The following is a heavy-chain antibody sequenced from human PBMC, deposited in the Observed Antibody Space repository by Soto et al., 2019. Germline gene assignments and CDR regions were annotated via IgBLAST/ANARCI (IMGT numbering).Heavy chain of an antibody. D-gene: IGHD2-2*01. Sequence: QVQLVQSGAEVKKPGSSVKVSCKASGGTFSSYAISWVRQAPGQGLEWMGGIIPIFGTANYAQKFQGRVKITADDSTSTAYMAMSRLRSEDTAVYYCARWVLPAAIEPYGMDVWGQGTTVTVSS. CDR2: IIPIFGTA. CDR3: ARWVLPAAIEPYGMDV. CDR1: GGTFSSYA. V-gene: IGHV1-69*01. J-gene: IGHJ6*02.